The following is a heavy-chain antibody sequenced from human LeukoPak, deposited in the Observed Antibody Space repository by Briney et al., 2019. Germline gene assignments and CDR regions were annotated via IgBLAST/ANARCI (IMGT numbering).Heavy chain of an antibody. Sequence: SETLSLTCAVYGGSFSGYYWSWIRQPPGKGLEWIGEINHSGSTNYNPSLKSRVTISVDTSKNQFSLKLSSVTAADTAVYYRARGPMGQDIVVVVAATSPVYFQHWGQGTLVTVSS. CDR3: ARGPMGQDIVVVVAATSPVYFQH. V-gene: IGHV4-34*01. CDR1: GGSFSGYY. D-gene: IGHD2-15*01. CDR2: INHSGST. J-gene: IGHJ1*01.